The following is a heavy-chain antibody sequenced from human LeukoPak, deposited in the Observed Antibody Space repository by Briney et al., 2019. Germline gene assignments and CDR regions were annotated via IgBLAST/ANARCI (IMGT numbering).Heavy chain of an antibody. V-gene: IGHV3-48*04. D-gene: IGHD4-17*01. Sequence: GGSLRFSCAASGFTFSSYSMNWVRQAPGKGLEGVSYISSSSSTIYYADSVKGRFTISRDNAKNSLYLQMNSLRAEDTAVYYCARDGAFYGDYLFDYWGQGTLVTVSS. J-gene: IGHJ4*02. CDR1: GFTFSSYS. CDR2: ISSSSSTI. CDR3: ARDGAFYGDYLFDY.